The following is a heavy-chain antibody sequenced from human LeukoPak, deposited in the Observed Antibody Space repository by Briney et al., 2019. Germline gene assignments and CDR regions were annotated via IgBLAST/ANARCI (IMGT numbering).Heavy chain of an antibody. CDR2: ISYDGSSK. CDR1: GFTFSSYG. D-gene: IGHD4-17*01. CDR3: AKPLDYGDYYYYGMDV. V-gene: IGHV3-30*18. J-gene: IGHJ6*04. Sequence: GGSLRLSCAASGFTFSSYGMHWVRQAPGKGLEWVAVISYDGSSKYYADSVKGRFTISRDNSKNTLYLQMNSLRAEDTAVYYCAKPLDYGDYYYYGMDVWGKGTTVTVSS.